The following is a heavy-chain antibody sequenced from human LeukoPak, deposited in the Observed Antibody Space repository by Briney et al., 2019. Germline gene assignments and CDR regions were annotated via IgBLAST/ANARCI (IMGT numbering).Heavy chain of an antibody. J-gene: IGHJ3*02. Sequence: GGSLRLSCAASGFTFSSYAMHWVRQAPGKGLEWVAVISYDGSNKYYADSVKGRFTIPRDNSKNTLYLQMNSLRAEDTAVYYCARERVPWGSSWYHDAFDIWGQGTMVTVSS. CDR2: ISYDGSNK. CDR3: ARERVPWGSSWYHDAFDI. D-gene: IGHD6-13*01. V-gene: IGHV3-30-3*01. CDR1: GFTFSSYA.